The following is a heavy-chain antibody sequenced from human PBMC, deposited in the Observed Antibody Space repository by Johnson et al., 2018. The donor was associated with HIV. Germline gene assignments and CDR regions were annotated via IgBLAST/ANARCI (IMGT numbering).Heavy chain of an antibody. CDR2: MWYDGSNK. CDR3: ARAGVGAGAFDI. D-gene: IGHD1-26*01. Sequence: QVQLVESGGGVVQPGRSLRLSCAASRFSFSTYGMHWVRQAPGKGLEWVAVMWYDGSNKYYADSVKGRFTISRENAKNSLYLQMNSLRAGDTAVYYCARAGVGAGAFDIWGQGTMVTVSS. V-gene: IGHV3-33*01. CDR1: RFSFSTYG. J-gene: IGHJ3*02.